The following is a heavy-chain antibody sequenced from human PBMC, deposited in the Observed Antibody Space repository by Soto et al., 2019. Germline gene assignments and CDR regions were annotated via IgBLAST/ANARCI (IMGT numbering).Heavy chain of an antibody. V-gene: IGHV3-30*18. CDR3: AKDYSSGWFVA. CDR2: ISYDGSNK. CDR1: GFTFSSYG. D-gene: IGHD6-19*01. Sequence: QVQLVESGGGVVQPGRSLRLSCAASGFTFSSYGMHWVRQAPGKGLEWVAVISYDGSNKYYADSVKGRFTISRDNSKNTLYLQMNSLRAEDTAVYYCAKDYSSGWFVAWGQGTTVTVSS. J-gene: IGHJ3*01.